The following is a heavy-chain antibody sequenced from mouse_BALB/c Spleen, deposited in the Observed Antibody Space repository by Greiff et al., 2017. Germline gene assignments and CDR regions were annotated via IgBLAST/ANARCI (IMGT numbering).Heavy chain of an antibody. CDR1: GFNIKDTY. Sequence: EVQLKESGAELVKPGASVKLSCTASGFNIKDTYMHWVKQRPEQGLEWIGRIDPANGNTKYDPKFQGKATITADTSSNTAYLQLSSLTSEDTAVYYCARGYGSTLDYWGQGTTLTVSS. CDR3: ARGYGSTLDY. V-gene: IGHV14-3*02. D-gene: IGHD1-1*01. J-gene: IGHJ2*01. CDR2: IDPANGNT.